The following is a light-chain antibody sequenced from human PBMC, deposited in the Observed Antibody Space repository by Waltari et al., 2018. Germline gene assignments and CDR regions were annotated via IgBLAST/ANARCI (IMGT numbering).Light chain of an antibody. CDR2: GAS. V-gene: IGKV3-11*01. CDR3: QRYSNSPLT. CDR1: QSVANY. Sequence: VILTQSPATLSLSPGERATLSCRASQSVANYLAWYQQKPGQAPRLLIYGASSRATGIPDRFSGTGSGTEFTLTISSQETEDFAVYFCQRYSNSPLTFGGGTKVEIK. J-gene: IGKJ4*01.